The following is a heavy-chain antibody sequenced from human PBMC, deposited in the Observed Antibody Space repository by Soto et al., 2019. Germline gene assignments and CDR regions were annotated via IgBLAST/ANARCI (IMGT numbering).Heavy chain of an antibody. V-gene: IGHV3-30-3*01. Sequence: QVQLVESGGGVVQPGRSLRLSCAASGFTFSSYAMHWVRQAPGKGLEWVAVISYDGSNKYYADSVKGRFTISRDNSKNTLYLQMNSLRAEDTAVYYCARDRNSWLQLEPDYWCQGTLVTVSS. D-gene: IGHD1-1*01. CDR2: ISYDGSNK. CDR1: GFTFSSYA. J-gene: IGHJ4*02. CDR3: ARDRNSWLQLEPDY.